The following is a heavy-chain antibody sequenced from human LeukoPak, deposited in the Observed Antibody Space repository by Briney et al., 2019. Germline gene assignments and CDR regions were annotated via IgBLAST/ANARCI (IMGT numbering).Heavy chain of an antibody. Sequence: PGGSLRLSCAASGFTFSRYWIHWVRQAPGKGLVWVSRINNDGSDTIYADSVKGRFAMSRDNAKNTVFLQMGGLRAEDTAVYYCARGGFSHAFDVWGQGTTVTVSS. D-gene: IGHD2/OR15-2a*01. J-gene: IGHJ3*01. CDR3: ARGGFSHAFDV. CDR1: GFTFSRYW. CDR2: INNDGSDT. V-gene: IGHV3-74*01.